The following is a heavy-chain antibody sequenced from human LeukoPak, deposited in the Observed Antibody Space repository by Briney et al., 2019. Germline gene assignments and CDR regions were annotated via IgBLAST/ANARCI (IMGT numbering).Heavy chain of an antibody. CDR1: GFTFRSYE. Sequence: GGSLRLSCGASGFTFRSYEMNWVRQAPGKGLEWVSYISSSGSAIDYADSVKGRFTISRDNAQNALFLQMNSLRVEDTAVYYCAAGTAADYWGQGTLVTVSS. CDR3: AAGTAADY. D-gene: IGHD6-13*01. J-gene: IGHJ4*02. V-gene: IGHV3-48*03. CDR2: ISSSGSAI.